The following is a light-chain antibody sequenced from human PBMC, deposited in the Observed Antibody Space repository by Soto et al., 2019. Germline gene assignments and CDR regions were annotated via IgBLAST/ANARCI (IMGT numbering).Light chain of an antibody. V-gene: IGKV3-15*01. CDR1: QSVSSF. J-gene: IGKJ1*01. CDR2: DAS. CDR3: QQSNNWPWT. Sequence: DIVLTQSPATLSLSPGERATLTCRASQSVSSFLAWYQQKPGQAPRLLIYDASTRATGIPARFSGSGSGTEFTLTISSLQSEDFAVYYCQQSNNWPWTFGQGTKVDIK.